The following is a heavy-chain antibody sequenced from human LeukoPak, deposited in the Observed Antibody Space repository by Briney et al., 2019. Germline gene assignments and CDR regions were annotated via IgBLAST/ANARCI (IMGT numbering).Heavy chain of an antibody. CDR1: GYTFTGYY. Sequence: ASVKVSCKASGYTFTGYYIHWVRQAPGQGLEWMGWINPNSGGTVYAQKFQGRVTMTRDTSISTVYMELSRLRSDDTAVYYCARGGHFNYDFWSGYREKNWFDPWGQGTLVTVSS. V-gene: IGHV1-2*02. J-gene: IGHJ5*02. D-gene: IGHD3-3*01. CDR3: ARGGHFNYDFWSGYREKNWFDP. CDR2: INPNSGGT.